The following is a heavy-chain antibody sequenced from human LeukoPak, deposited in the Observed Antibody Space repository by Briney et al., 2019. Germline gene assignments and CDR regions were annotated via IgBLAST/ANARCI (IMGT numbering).Heavy chain of an antibody. D-gene: IGHD1-7*01. CDR3: ARDIPSPWDYQTGGMDV. Sequence: ASVKVSCKASGYTFTGYYMHWVRQAPGQGLEWMGWINPNSGGTNYAQKFEGRVTMTRDTSISTAYMELSRLRPDDTAVYYCARDIPSPWDYQTGGMDVWGQGTTVTVSS. CDR2: INPNSGGT. J-gene: IGHJ6*02. CDR1: GYTFTGYY. V-gene: IGHV1-2*02.